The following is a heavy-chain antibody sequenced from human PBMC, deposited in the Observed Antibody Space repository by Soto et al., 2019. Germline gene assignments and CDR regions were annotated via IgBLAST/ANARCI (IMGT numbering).Heavy chain of an antibody. V-gene: IGHV4-39*01. CDR1: GASVSSSHY. D-gene: IGHD1-20*01. CDR2: VSYSGSP. Sequence: QLQLQESGPGLVKSSETLSLTCSVSGASVSSSHYWGWIRQPPGKGLEWIGSVSYSGSPYYSPSFKIRITISLDTSNNQSSLRVRSVTATDTAVYFCARHYNSGAFFDYWGQGKLVTVSS. CDR3: ARHYNSGAFFDY. J-gene: IGHJ4*02.